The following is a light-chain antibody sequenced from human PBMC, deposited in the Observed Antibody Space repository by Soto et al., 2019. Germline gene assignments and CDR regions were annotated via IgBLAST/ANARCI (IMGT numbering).Light chain of an antibody. CDR1: QSILYSSNNKNH. CDR2: WAS. V-gene: IGKV4-1*01. Sequence: DIVMTQYPDSLAVSLGERATINCRSSQSILYSSNNKNHLAWYQQKPGQPPKLLIYWASTRESGVPDRFSGSGSGTDFTLTISSLQAEDVAVYYCQQYYSTPITFGQGTRLEIK. J-gene: IGKJ5*01. CDR3: QQYYSTPIT.